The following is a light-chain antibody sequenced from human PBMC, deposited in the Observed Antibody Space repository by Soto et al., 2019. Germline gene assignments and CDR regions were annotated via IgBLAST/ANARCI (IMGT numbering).Light chain of an antibody. V-gene: IGKV1-27*01. J-gene: IGKJ3*01. Sequence: DIQMTQSPPSLSASVGDRVTITCRASQGIRNYVAWYQQIPGKAPKLLIDAASTLQSGVPSRFSGSGSGTDFTLTINGLQPEDVATYSCQKYSSVPVFGPGTKVEIK. CDR3: QKYSSVPV. CDR1: QGIRNY. CDR2: AAS.